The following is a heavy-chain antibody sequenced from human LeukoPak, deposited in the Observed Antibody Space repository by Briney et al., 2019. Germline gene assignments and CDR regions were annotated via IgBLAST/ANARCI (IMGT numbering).Heavy chain of an antibody. J-gene: IGHJ5*02. CDR1: GFTFSSYA. CDR3: AKDSLPWYSSSWTLSWFDP. Sequence: GGSLRLSCAASGFTFSSYAMSWVRQAPGKGLEWVSAISGSGGSTYYADSVKGRFTISRDNSKNTLYLQMNSLRAEDTAVYYCAKDSLPWYSSSWTLSWFDPWGQGTLVTVSS. V-gene: IGHV3-23*01. D-gene: IGHD6-13*01. CDR2: ISGSGGST.